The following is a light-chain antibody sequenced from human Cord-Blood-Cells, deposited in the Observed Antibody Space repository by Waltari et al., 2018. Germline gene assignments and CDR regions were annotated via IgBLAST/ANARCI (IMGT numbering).Light chain of an antibody. CDR3: QQSYSTPPT. CDR2: AAS. CDR1: QSINSY. J-gene: IGKJ1*01. V-gene: IGKV1-39*01. Sequence: DLQMTQSPSSLPASVGDRVTITCRASQSINSYLKWYQQKPGNAPKLLIYAASSLQSGVPSRLSGSGSGTDFTLTISSLQPEDFAIYYCQQSYSTPPTFGQGTKVEIK.